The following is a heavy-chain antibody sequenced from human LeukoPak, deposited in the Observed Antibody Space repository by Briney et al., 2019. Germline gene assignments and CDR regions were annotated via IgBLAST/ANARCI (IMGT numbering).Heavy chain of an antibody. Sequence: SETLSLTCTVSGGSISSYYWSWIRQPPGKGLEWIGYIYYSGSTNYNPSLKSRVTISVDTSKNRFSLKLSSVTAADTAVYYCARESYYYDNPFIDYWGQGTLVTVSS. CDR3: ARESYYYDNPFIDY. J-gene: IGHJ4*02. CDR2: IYYSGST. V-gene: IGHV4-59*01. D-gene: IGHD3-22*01. CDR1: GGSISSYY.